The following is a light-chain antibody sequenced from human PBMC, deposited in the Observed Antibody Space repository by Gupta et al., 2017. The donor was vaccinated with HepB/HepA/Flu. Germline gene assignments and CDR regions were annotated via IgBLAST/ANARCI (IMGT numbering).Light chain of an antibody. CDR1: QSISSR. V-gene: IGKV1-5*03. CDR3: RQDKSHLSS. Sequence: DIQMTQSPSTLSASVGDRVTITCRASQSISSRLAWYQQKPGKAPKLLIYKGSNLESGVPSRFSGSGSSGAFTLTIISLQPDDFATFYCRQDKSHLSSFGQGTKLEIK. J-gene: IGKJ2*04. CDR2: KGS.